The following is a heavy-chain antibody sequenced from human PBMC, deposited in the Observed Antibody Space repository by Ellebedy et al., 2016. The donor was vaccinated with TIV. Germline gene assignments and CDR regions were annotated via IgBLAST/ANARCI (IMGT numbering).Heavy chain of an antibody. CDR2: ISSDGGGT. CDR3: AKEATELTATTLY. J-gene: IGHJ4*02. CDR1: GFTFSTYA. Sequence: PGGSLRLSCAASGFTFSTYAMGWVRQAPGKGLEWVSTISSDGGGTYYPNSVNGRFTISRDNSISTPWLQMRGLRAEDTARDFCAKEATELTATTLYWGQGTLVTVSS. V-gene: IGHV3-23*01. D-gene: IGHD1-1*01.